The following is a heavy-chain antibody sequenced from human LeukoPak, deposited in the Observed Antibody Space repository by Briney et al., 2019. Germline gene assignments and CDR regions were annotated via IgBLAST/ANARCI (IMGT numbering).Heavy chain of an antibody. CDR3: AGGGLCVANCFFLLFAH. V-gene: IGHV3-48*01. D-gene: IGHD2/OR15-2a*01. CDR1: GFDFSDYA. Sequence: GGSLRLSCAASGFDFSDYAMTWVRQIPGKGLEWLAYISTKSDAIYYADSVKGRFTISRDNEKTSVFLQMSSLRAEDTAVYYCAGGGLCVANCFFLLFAHWGQGTLVTVSS. J-gene: IGHJ4*02. CDR2: ISTKSDAI.